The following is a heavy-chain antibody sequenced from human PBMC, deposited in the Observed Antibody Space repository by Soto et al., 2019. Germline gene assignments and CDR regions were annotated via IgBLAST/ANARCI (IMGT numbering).Heavy chain of an antibody. V-gene: IGHV2-5*02. CDR1: GFSLNTGGVG. D-gene: IGHD3-10*01. Sequence: ITLKESGPTLVKPTQTLTLNCTFSGFSLNTGGVGVGWVRQPRGKAMEWLALIYWDDDERYRPSLRSRLNITKDTINNQVVLTMTNMDPEDTATYYCVRNWRYYGGDYYYGMDAWGQGTTVTVSS. J-gene: IGHJ6*02. CDR2: IYWDDDE. CDR3: VRNWRYYGGDYYYGMDA.